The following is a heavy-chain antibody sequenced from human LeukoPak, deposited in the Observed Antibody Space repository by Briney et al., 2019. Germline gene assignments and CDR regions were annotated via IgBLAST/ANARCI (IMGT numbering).Heavy chain of an antibody. Sequence: KASETLSLTCTVSGGSISSSSYYWGWIRQPPGKGLEWIGSIYYSGSTYYNPSLKSRVTISVDTSKNQFSLKLSSVTAADTAVYYCARDLYSYGQGNPWGQGTLVTVSS. CDR3: ARDLYSYGQGNP. D-gene: IGHD5-18*01. V-gene: IGHV4-39*07. CDR1: GGSISSSSYY. J-gene: IGHJ5*02. CDR2: IYYSGST.